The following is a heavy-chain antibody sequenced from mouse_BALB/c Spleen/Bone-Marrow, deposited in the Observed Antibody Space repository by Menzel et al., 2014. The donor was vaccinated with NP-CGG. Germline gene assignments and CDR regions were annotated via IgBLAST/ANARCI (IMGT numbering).Heavy chain of an antibody. J-gene: IGHJ4*01. CDR2: INPSTGYT. CDR3: ARGKPNYAMDY. D-gene: IGHD2-1*01. CDR1: GYTFTSYW. Sequence: SGAELAKPGASVKMSCKASGYTFTSYWMHWVKQRPGQGLEWIGYINPSTGYTDSNQKFNDKATLTADKSSSTAYMQLSSLASKDSAGYYCARGKPNYAMDYWGQGTSGTVSS. V-gene: IGHV1-7*01.